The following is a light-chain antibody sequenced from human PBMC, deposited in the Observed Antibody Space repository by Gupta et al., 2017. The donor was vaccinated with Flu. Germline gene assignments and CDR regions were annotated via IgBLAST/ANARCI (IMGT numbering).Light chain of an antibody. Sequence: DIQMIQSPSSLPSSVGDRVTITCRASQSISSYLNLYQQKPGKAPKLLIYDASSLQSGVPSRFSCSGSGTDFTLTISSLQPEDFATYYCQQSYSTPLPFGGGTKVEIK. CDR1: QSISSY. V-gene: IGKV1-39*01. J-gene: IGKJ4*01. CDR3: QQSYSTPLP. CDR2: DAS.